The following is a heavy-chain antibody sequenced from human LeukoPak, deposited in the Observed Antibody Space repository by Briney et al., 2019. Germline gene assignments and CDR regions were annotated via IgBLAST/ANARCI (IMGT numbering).Heavy chain of an antibody. CDR2: IIPLLDTV. CDR1: GGTFDSYA. J-gene: IGHJ4*02. Sequence: SVKVPCKASGGTFDSYAISWVRQAPGQGLEWMGRIIPLLDTVNYAQNFQGRVTITADKSTSTAYMELSSLRSDDTAVYYCASPEGRYFDWLLWAYWGQGTLVTVSS. D-gene: IGHD3-9*01. V-gene: IGHV1-69*04. CDR3: ASPEGRYFDWLLWAY.